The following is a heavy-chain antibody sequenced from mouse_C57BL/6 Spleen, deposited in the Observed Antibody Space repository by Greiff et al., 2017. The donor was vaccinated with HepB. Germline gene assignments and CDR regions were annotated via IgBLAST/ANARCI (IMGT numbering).Heavy chain of an antibody. CDR3: ARSRDYSYYFDC. J-gene: IGHJ2*01. CDR1: GYAFTNYL. V-gene: IGHV1-54*01. Sequence: QVQLKESGAELVRPGTSVKVSCKASGYAFTNYLIEWVKQRPGQGLEWIGVINPGSGGTNYNEKFKGKATLTADKSSSTAYMQLSSLTSEDSAVYFCARSRDYSYYFDCWGQGTTLTVSS. CDR2: INPGSGGT. D-gene: IGHD1-1*01.